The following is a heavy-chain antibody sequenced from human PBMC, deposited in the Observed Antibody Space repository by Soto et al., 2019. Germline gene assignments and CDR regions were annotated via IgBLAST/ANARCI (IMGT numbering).Heavy chain of an antibody. CDR2: IYHSGST. Sequence: SETLSLTCAVSGGSISSSNWWSWVRQPPGKGLEWIGEIYHSGSTNYNPSLKSRVTISVDKSKNQFSLELSSVTAADTAVYYCARDGAAAPGYYYYGMDVWGQGTTVTVSS. D-gene: IGHD6-13*01. CDR3: ARDGAAAPGYYYYGMDV. J-gene: IGHJ6*02. V-gene: IGHV4-4*02. CDR1: GGSISSSNW.